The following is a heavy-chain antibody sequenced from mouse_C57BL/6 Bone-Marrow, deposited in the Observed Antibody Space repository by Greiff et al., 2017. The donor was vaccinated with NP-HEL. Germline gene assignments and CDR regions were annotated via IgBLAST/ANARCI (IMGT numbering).Heavy chain of an antibody. Sequence: QVQLQQSGAELARPGASVKLSCKASGYTFTSYGISWVKQRTGQGLEWIGEIYPRSGNTYYNEKFKGKATLTADKSSSTAYMELRSLTSEDSAVYFCARRRIYYYGSSWFAYWGQGTLVTVSA. J-gene: IGHJ3*01. D-gene: IGHD1-1*01. V-gene: IGHV1-81*01. CDR1: GYTFTSYG. CDR2: IYPRSGNT. CDR3: ARRRIYYYGSSWFAY.